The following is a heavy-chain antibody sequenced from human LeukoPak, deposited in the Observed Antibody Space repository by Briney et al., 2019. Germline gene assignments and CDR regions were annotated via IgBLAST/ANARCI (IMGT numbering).Heavy chain of an antibody. V-gene: IGHV4-34*01. CDR2: INHSGST. CDR3: ARVRYYGSGSYYMDY. D-gene: IGHD3-10*01. Sequence: SETLSLTCAVYDGSFSGYYWSWIRQPPGKGLEWIGEINHSGSTNYNPSLKSRVTISVDTSKNQFSLKLSSVTAADTAVYYCARVRYYGSGSYYMDYWGQGTLVTVSS. J-gene: IGHJ4*02. CDR1: DGSFSGYY.